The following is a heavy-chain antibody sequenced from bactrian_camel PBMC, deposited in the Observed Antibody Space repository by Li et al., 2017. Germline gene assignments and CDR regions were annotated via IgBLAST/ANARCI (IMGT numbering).Heavy chain of an antibody. J-gene: IGHJ4*01. Sequence: HVQLVESGGGSVQAGGSLRLSCAASGFTFSSYYMNWVRQAPGKEREEVASISDDGITHYADSVKDRFTVSKDNAKNTLYLQMNNLKPEDTAMYYCAADTVLTPDDDDYANREYNYWGQGTQVTVS. CDR1: GFTFSSYY. CDR3: AADTVLTPDDDDYANREYNY. CDR2: ISDDGIT. V-gene: IGHV3-2*01. D-gene: IGHD5*01.